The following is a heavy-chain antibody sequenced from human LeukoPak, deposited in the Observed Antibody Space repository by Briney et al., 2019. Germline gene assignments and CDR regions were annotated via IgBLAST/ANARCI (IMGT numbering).Heavy chain of an antibody. D-gene: IGHD2-2*01. Sequence: PGGSLRLSCSVSGFTFSDYAMHWVRQAPGKGLEYVSAINTNGGSTYYADSAKGRFSVSRDNSKNTVYLQLSSLRPDDTAVYYCVKGRIYCCYPSLDYWGQGTLVTVSS. CDR2: INTNGGST. CDR1: GFTFSDYA. V-gene: IGHV3-64D*06. CDR3: VKGRIYCCYPSLDY. J-gene: IGHJ4*02.